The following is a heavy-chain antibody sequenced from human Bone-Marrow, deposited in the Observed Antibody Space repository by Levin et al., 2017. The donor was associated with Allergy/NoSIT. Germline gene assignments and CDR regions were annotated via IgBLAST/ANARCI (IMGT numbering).Heavy chain of an antibody. Sequence: GGSLRLSCAASGFTFSSYAMSWVRQAPGKGLEWVSAISGSGGSTYYADSVKGRFTISRDNSKNTLYLQMNSLRAEDTAVYYCAILPVVVTAISRNGAFDYWGQGTLVTVSS. CDR3: AILPVVVTAISRNGAFDY. V-gene: IGHV3-23*01. CDR1: GFTFSSYA. J-gene: IGHJ4*02. D-gene: IGHD2-21*02. CDR2: ISGSGGST.